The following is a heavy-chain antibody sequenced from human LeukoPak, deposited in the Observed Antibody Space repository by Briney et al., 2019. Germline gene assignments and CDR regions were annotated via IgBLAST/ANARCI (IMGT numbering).Heavy chain of an antibody. CDR2: INPSGGST. V-gene: IGHV1-46*01. Sequence: ASVKVSCKASGYTFTSYYMHWVRQAPGQGLEWMGIINPSGGSTSYAQKFQGRVTMTRDTSTSTVYMELSSLRSEDTAVYYCARGTYYDILTGSKAIHYFDYWGQGTMVTVFS. J-gene: IGHJ4*02. CDR3: ARGTYYDILTGSKAIHYFDY. D-gene: IGHD3-9*01. CDR1: GYTFTSYY.